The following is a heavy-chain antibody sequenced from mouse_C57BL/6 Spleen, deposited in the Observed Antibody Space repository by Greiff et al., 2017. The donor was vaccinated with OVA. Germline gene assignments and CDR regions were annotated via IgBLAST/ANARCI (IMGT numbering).Heavy chain of an antibody. J-gene: IGHJ4*01. CDR3: ARGTVVGGYAMDY. CDR2: ISSGSSTI. V-gene: IGHV5-17*01. CDR1: GFTFSDYG. D-gene: IGHD1-1*01. Sequence: EVNLVESGGGLVKPGGSLKLSCAASGFTFSDYGMHWVRQAPEKGLEWVAYISSGSSTIYYADTVKGRFTISRDNAKNTLFLQMTSLRSEDTAMYYCARGTVVGGYAMDYWGQGTSVTVSS.